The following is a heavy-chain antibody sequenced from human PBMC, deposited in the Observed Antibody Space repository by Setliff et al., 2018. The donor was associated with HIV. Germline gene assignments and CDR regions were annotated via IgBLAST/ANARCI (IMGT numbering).Heavy chain of an antibody. D-gene: IGHD3-9*01. J-gene: IGHJ6*03. CDR3: ARIGPDYDILTGYRDHYYMDV. CDR1: GYTFTSYY. V-gene: IGHV1-18*04. CDR2: ISAYTGDT. Sequence: ASVKVSCKASGYTFTSYYMHWVRQAPGQGLEWMGWISAYTGDTYSAQTLQGRVTMTTDTSTKTAYLELRSLRSDDTAMYYCARIGPDYDILTGYRDHYYMDVWGKGTTVTVSS.